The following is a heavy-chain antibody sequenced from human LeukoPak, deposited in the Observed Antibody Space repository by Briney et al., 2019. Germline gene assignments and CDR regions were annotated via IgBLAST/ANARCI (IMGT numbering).Heavy chain of an antibody. CDR2: IWYDASNK. CDR1: GFTFSSFG. Sequence: GGSLRLSCAASGFTFSSFGMHWVRQAPGKGLEWVAVIWYDASNKYYADSVKGRFTISRDNSKNTLYLQMNSLRDDDTAVYYCVRGVGVSRFNYLDSWGQGTLVTVSS. CDR3: VRGVGVSRFNYLDS. V-gene: IGHV3-33*01. J-gene: IGHJ4*02. D-gene: IGHD6-13*01.